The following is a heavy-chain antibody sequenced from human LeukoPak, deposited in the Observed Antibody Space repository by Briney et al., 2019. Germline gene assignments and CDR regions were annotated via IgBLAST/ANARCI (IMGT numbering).Heavy chain of an antibody. CDR2: ISGGGGST. CDR3: AKAQEQWLVVD. J-gene: IGHJ4*02. Sequence: GGSLRLSCAASGFTFSSYAMSWVRQAPGKGLEWVSAISGGGGSTYYADSVKGRFTISRDNSKNTLYLQMNSLRAEDTAVYYCAKAQEQWLVVDWGQGTLVTVSS. CDR1: GFTFSSYA. V-gene: IGHV3-23*01. D-gene: IGHD6-19*01.